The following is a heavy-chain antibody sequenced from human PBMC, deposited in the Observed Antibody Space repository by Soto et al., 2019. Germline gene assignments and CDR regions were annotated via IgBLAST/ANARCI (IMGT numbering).Heavy chain of an antibody. CDR2: IIPIFGST. D-gene: IGHD2-8*01. CDR3: ARALVPSGYYGMDV. J-gene: IGHJ6*02. CDR1: GGTFTNFA. V-gene: IGHV1-69*01. Sequence: QVQLVQSGAEVKKPGSSVKVSCKASGGTFTNFAISWVRQAPGQRLQWMGGIIPIFGSTNYAQKFQGRVTITADESTSTAYMELSRLRSEDTAVYYCARALVPSGYYGMDVWGQGTTVTVSS.